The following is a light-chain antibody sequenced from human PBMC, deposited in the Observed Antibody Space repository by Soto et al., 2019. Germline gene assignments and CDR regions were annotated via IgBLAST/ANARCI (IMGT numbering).Light chain of an antibody. Sequence: DIQMTQSPSTLSASVGDRVTITCRASQSISDWLAWYQQRPGKAPKLLIYRASNLQSGVPSTFSGSGSGTEFTLTISNLQPDDFATYYCQQHHSDSYTFGQGTKLEIK. J-gene: IGKJ2*01. V-gene: IGKV1-5*03. CDR1: QSISDW. CDR3: QQHHSDSYT. CDR2: RAS.